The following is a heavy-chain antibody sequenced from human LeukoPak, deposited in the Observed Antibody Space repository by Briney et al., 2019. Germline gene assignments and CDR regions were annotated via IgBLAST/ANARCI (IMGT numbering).Heavy chain of an antibody. J-gene: IGHJ3*02. V-gene: IGHV4-61*02. CDR1: GDSISSGDYY. CDR2: ISSSGST. CDR3: ARDVAFDI. Sequence: SQTLSLTCAVSGDSISSGDYYWSWIRQPAGKGLEWIGRISSSGSTNYNPSLKSRVTISVDTSKNQFSLKMNSVTAADTAVYYCARDVAFDIWGQGTMVTVSS.